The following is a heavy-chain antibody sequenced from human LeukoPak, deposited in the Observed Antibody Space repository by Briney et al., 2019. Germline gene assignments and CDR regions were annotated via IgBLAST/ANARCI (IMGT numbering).Heavy chain of an antibody. Sequence: GGSLRLSCAASGFTFSSYGMHWVRQGPGKGLVWVSRINTDGSSTSNADSVKGRFTISRDNAKNTLYLQMNSLRAEDTAVYYCARDYLCAFDIWGQETMVTVSS. CDR3: ARDYLCAFDI. V-gene: IGHV3-74*01. J-gene: IGHJ3*02. CDR2: INTDGSST. CDR1: GFTFSSYG. D-gene: IGHD5-12*01.